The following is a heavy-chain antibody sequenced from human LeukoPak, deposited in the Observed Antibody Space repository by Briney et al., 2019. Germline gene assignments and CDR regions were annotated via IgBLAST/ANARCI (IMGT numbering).Heavy chain of an antibody. CDR2: ISGGGGST. J-gene: IGHJ4*02. Sequence: QPGGSLRLSCAASGFTFSSYAMSWVRQAPGKGLEWISTISGGGGSTWYTDSVKGRFTISRDSSKNTLYLQMNSLRADDTAVYYRAIGGGLLWMGEFPRFFDSWGQGTLVTVSS. D-gene: IGHD3-16*01. CDR3: AIGGGLLWMGEFPRFFDS. V-gene: IGHV3-23*01. CDR1: GFTFSSYA.